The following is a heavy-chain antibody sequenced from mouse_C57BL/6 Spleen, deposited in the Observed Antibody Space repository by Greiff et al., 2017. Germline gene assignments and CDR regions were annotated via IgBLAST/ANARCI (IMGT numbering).Heavy chain of an antibody. Sequence: QVQLQQPGAELVKPGASVKLSCKASGYTFTSYCMHWVKQRPGRGLEWIGRIAPNSGGTKYNEKFKSKATLTVDKPSSTAYMQRSSLTSEDSAVYYCARSALTGTSRDFDYWGQGTTLTVSS. D-gene: IGHD4-1*01. CDR2: IAPNSGGT. J-gene: IGHJ2*01. V-gene: IGHV1-72*01. CDR1: GYTFTSYC. CDR3: ARSALTGTSRDFDY.